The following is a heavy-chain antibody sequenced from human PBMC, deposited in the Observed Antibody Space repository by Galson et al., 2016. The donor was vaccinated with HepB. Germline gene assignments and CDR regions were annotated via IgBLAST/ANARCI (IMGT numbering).Heavy chain of an antibody. CDR2: IYPDDSDT. Sequence: QSGAEVKKPGESLKISCKASGYSFRTSWIAWVRQMPGKGLEWMGIIYPDDSDTRYSPSFQGQVTISADKSISTAFLQWSSLKASDTAIYYCAREAGALDYWGQGTLVTVSS. CDR1: GYSFRTSW. J-gene: IGHJ4*02. CDR3: AREAGALDY. V-gene: IGHV5-51*03. D-gene: IGHD3-10*01.